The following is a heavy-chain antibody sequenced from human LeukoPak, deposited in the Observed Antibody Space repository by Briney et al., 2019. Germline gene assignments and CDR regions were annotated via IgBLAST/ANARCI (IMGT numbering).Heavy chain of an antibody. CDR1: GFTFSSYT. Sequence: GGSLRLPCAASGFTFSSYTMNWVRQAPGEGLEWVSSITSSSSYIYYADSVMGRFTISRDNANNSLYLQMNSLRAEDTAVYYCARSPYYYDSSGYLYWGQGTLVTVSS. CDR3: ARSPYYYDSSGYLY. V-gene: IGHV3-21*01. CDR2: ITSSSSYI. J-gene: IGHJ4*02. D-gene: IGHD3-22*01.